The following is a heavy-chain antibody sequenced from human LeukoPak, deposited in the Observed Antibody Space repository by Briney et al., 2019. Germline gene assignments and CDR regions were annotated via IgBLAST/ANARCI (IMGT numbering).Heavy chain of an antibody. D-gene: IGHD3-10*01. CDR2: ISSSRSYI. V-gene: IGHV3-21*04. CDR3: ARDRGLSAYYFDY. J-gene: IGHJ4*02. CDR1: GFTFSSYS. Sequence: GGSLRLSCAASGFTFSSYSMGWVRQAPGKGLEWVSSISSSRSYIYYADSMKGRFTISRDNAKNSLYLQMNSLRVEDTALYYCARDRGLSAYYFDYWGQGTLVTVSS.